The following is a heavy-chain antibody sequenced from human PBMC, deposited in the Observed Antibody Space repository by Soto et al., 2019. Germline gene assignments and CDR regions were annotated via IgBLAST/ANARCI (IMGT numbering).Heavy chain of an antibody. J-gene: IGHJ4*02. Sequence: QLQLQESGPGLVKPSETLSLTCTVSGGSISSSSYYWGWIRQPPGKGLEWIGSIYYSGSTYYNPSLKSRFTISVDTSKNQFSLKLSSVTAADTAVYYCARRRITIFGVVPTGSWGQGTLVTVSS. D-gene: IGHD3-3*01. CDR3: ARRRITIFGVVPTGS. CDR1: GGSISSSSYY. V-gene: IGHV4-39*01. CDR2: IYYSGST.